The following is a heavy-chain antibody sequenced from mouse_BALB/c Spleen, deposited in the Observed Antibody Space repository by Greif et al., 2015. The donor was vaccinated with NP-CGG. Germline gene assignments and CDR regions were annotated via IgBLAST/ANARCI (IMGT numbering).Heavy chain of an antibody. CDR2: IDPENGNT. CDR3: ATSYYGITWFAY. J-gene: IGHJ3*01. Sequence: VQLQQSGAELVRPGALVKLSCKASGFNIKDYYMHWVKQRPEQGLEWIGWIDPENGNTIYDPKFQGKASITADTSSNTAYLQLSSLTSEDAAVYCCATSYYGITWFAYWGQGTLVTVSA. D-gene: IGHD2-10*01. CDR1: GFNIKDYY. V-gene: IGHV14-1*02.